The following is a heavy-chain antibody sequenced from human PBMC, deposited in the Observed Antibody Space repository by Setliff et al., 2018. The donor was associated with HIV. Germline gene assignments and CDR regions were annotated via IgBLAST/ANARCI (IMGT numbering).Heavy chain of an antibody. CDR1: GVSISSSTYY. V-gene: IGHV4-39*07. D-gene: IGHD3-10*01. J-gene: IGHJ4*02. Sequence: SETLSLTCTVSGVSISSSTYYWGWIRQPPGKGLEWIGSIFYSGITYYNPSLKSRVTISVDTSKNQFSLKLSSVTAADTAVYYCARAHPSGGFDYWGQGTLVTVSS. CDR2: IFYSGIT. CDR3: ARAHPSGGFDY.